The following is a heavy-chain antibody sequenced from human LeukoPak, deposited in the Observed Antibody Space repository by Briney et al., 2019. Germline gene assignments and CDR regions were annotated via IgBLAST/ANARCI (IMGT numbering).Heavy chain of an antibody. D-gene: IGHD3-16*01. CDR1: GGSISISSYY. V-gene: IGHV4-61*02. CDR3: ARCLGGRCDYFDY. J-gene: IGHJ4*02. CDR2: IYTSGTT. Sequence: SETLSLTCTVSGGSISISSYYWGWIRQPPGKGLEWIGRIYTSGTTNYNPSLKSRVSISVDTSKNQFSLKLSSVTAADTAVYYCARCLGGRCDYFDYWGQGTLVTVSS.